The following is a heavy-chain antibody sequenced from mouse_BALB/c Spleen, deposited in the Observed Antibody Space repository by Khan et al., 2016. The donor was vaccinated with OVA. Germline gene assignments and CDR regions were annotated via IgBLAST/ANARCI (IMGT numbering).Heavy chain of an antibody. CDR1: GYSITSDYA. J-gene: IGHJ4*01. CDR2: INYSGST. CDR3: ARDGSRYNYAMDY. D-gene: IGHD1-1*01. Sequence: EVKLEVSGPGLVKPSQSLSLTCTVTGYSITSDYAWNWIRQFPGNKLEWMGSINYSGSTNYNPSLQSRISITRETSKNQFFLMLNSVTTEDTATYDCARDGSRYNYAMDYWGQGTAVTVSA. V-gene: IGHV3-2*02.